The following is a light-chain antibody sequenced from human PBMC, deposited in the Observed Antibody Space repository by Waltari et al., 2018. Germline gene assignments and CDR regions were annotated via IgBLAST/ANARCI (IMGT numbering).Light chain of an antibody. CDR1: QSIISY. CDR3: QQSYSIPLT. J-gene: IGKJ4*01. Sequence: DIQMTQSPSSLSASVGDRVTITCRASQSIISYLNWYQQKPAEATKLLIYTAASLQSGVPSRFSGSGSGTDFTLSISSLQPEDFAAYYCQQSYSIPLTFGGGTKVEIK. CDR2: TAA. V-gene: IGKV1-39*01.